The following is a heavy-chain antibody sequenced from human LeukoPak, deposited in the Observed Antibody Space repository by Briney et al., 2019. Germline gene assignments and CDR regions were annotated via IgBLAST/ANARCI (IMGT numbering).Heavy chain of an antibody. V-gene: IGHV3-66*01. CDR1: GFTFSSSY. CDR2: ISSSGTT. D-gene: IGHD6-13*01. CDR3: VRDLEAANTHYFAY. J-gene: IGHJ4*02. Sequence: GGSLSLSCAASGFTFSSSYRSWVRQAPGKGLEWVSIISSSGTTYYADSLKGRVTISRDTSKNKVYLQVNSVRDEDTAVYYCVRDLEAANTHYFAYGAQEPMVTVSS.